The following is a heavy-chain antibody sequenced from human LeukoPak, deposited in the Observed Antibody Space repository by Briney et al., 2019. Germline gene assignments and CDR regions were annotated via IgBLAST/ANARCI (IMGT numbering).Heavy chain of an antibody. J-gene: IGHJ6*03. D-gene: IGHD2-15*01. CDR2: VYYSDST. CDR3: ARFPGSAEYRHYYYMDV. Sequence: SETLSLTCTVSGGSISNYFWSWIRQPPGKGLECIAYVYYSDSTNYNPSLKSRVTVSVDTSKNQFSLKLTSVTAADTAVYYCARFPGSAEYRHYYYMDVWGKGTTVTVSS. V-gene: IGHV4-59*01. CDR1: GGSISNYF.